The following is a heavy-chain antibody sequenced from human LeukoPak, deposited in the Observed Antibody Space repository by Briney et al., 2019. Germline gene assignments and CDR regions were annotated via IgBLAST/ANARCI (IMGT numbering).Heavy chain of an antibody. Sequence: GGSLRLSCAASGFIFTGYFMSWVRQAPGKGLEWVASIKHDGSEKYYVDSVRGRFTISRDNAKNTLFLQMNSLRAEDTAVYYCTRDFDFSSAIWGQGTLVTVSS. CDR3: TRDFDFSSAI. CDR1: GFIFTGYF. D-gene: IGHD3-3*01. V-gene: IGHV3-7*01. CDR2: IKHDGSEK. J-gene: IGHJ4*02.